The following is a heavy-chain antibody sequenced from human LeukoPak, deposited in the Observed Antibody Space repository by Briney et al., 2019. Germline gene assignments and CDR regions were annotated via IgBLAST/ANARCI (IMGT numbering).Heavy chain of an antibody. CDR1: GGSISSYY. CDR2: IYYSGST. D-gene: IGHD1-26*01. CDR3: AREQLISGSAQFDY. Sequence: PSETLSLTCTVSGGSISSYYWSWIRQPPGKGLEWIGYIYYSGSTNYNPSLKSRVTISVDTSKNQFSLKLSSVTAADTAVYYCAREQLISGSAQFDYWGQGTLVTVSS. J-gene: IGHJ4*02. V-gene: IGHV4-59*12.